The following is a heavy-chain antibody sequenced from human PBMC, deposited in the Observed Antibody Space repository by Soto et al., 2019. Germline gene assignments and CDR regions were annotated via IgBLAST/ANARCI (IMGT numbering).Heavy chain of an antibody. CDR3: ARVPGSSSRPLVFDY. V-gene: IGHV1-18*04. Sequence: QVQVVQSGAEVKRPGASVKVSCKASGDTFTSNGISWVRQAPGQGLEWLAWISIYNGNTQYAQKVQGRVTMTTDTSTNTAYMELRSLRSDDTAVYYCARVPGSSSRPLVFDYWGQGTLVTVSA. D-gene: IGHD6-6*01. J-gene: IGHJ4*02. CDR1: GDTFTSNG. CDR2: ISIYNGNT.